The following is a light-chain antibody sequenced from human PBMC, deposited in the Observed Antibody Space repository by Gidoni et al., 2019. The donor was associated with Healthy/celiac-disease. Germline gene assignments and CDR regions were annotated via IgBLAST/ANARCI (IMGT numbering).Light chain of an antibody. V-gene: IGKV3-20*01. CDR1: QSVSSSH. CDR3: QQYGSSPET. J-gene: IGKJ1*01. Sequence: IVLTQSPGTLSSSPGERATLPCRSSQSVSSSHLAWYQQKPGQAPRLLICGATSRATSIPDRFSGSGSGTDFTLTISRLEPEDFAVYYCQQYGSSPETFXQXTKVEIK. CDR2: GAT.